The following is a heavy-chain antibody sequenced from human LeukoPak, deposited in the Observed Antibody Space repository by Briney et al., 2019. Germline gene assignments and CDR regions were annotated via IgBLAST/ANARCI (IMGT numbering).Heavy chain of an antibody. CDR1: GGSISSSSKY. CDR2: IYYSGST. D-gene: IGHD1-1*01. J-gene: IGHJ4*02. CDR3: ATTTIRLGY. Sequence: SETLSLTCTVSGGSISSSSKYWGWIRQPPGKGLEWIGSIYYSGSTYYNPSLKSRVTISLDTSKNQFSLKLTSVTAADTAVYYCATTTIRLGYWGQGTLVTVSS. V-gene: IGHV4-39*07.